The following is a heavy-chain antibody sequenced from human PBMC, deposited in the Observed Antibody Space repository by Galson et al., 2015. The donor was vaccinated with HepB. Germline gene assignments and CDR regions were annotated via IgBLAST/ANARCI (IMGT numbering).Heavy chain of an antibody. J-gene: IGHJ4*02. CDR3: ARGSDYYFDSSGYYDFGY. V-gene: IGHV7-4-1*02. D-gene: IGHD3-22*01. CDR2: INTNTGNP. CDR1: GYIFSNNA. Sequence: SVKVSCKASGYIFSNNAMNWVRQAPGQGLEWMGWINTNTGNPTYAQGFSGRFVFSLDTSVTTAYLQISSLKAEDTAVYYCARGSDYYFDSSGYYDFGYWGQGSLVTVSS.